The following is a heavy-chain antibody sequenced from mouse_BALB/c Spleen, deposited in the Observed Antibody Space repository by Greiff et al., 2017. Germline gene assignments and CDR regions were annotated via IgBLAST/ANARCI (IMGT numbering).Heavy chain of an antibody. CDR2: ISDGGSYT. D-gene: IGHD1-2*01. J-gene: IGHJ2*01. CDR1: GFTFSDYY. Sequence: EVQRVESGGGLVKPGGSLKLSCAASGFTFSDYYMYWVRQTPEKRLEWVATISDGGSYTYYPDSVKGRFTISRDNAKNNLYLQMSSLKSEDTAMYYCARPDYYGYDYWGQGTTLTVSS. CDR3: ARPDYYGYDY. V-gene: IGHV5-4*02.